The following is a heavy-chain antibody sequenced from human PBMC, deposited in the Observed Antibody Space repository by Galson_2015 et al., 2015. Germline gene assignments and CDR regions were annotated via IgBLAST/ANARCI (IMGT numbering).Heavy chain of an antibody. CDR3: ARTIFGVAHEPLGY. Sequence: SLRLSCAASGFTFSTYGMHWVRQAPGKGLEWVGVIWYDGGIKHYAEYVKGRFTISRDNSKNTLYLQMKSLSAEDTAVYYCARTIFGVAHEPLGYWGQGTLVTVSS. CDR2: IWYDGGIK. J-gene: IGHJ4*02. D-gene: IGHD3-3*01. CDR1: GFTFSTYG. V-gene: IGHV3-33*01.